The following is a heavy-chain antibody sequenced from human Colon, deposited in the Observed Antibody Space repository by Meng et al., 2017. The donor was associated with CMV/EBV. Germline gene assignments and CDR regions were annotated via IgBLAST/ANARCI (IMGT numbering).Heavy chain of an antibody. Sequence: GESLKISCAASGFTFSNCAMTWVRQAPGKRLERVSIIYSGGSTYYADSVTGRFTISRDNSKNTLYLQMNSLRAEDTAMYYCARSSLLAARYNHFYYGMDVWGQGTTVTVSS. V-gene: IGHV3-53*01. J-gene: IGHJ6*02. D-gene: IGHD6-6*01. CDR3: ARSSLLAARYNHFYYGMDV. CDR1: GFTFSNCA. CDR2: IYSGGST.